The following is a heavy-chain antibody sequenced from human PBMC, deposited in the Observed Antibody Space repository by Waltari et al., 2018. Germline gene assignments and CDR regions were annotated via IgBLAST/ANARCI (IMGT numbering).Heavy chain of an antibody. J-gene: IGHJ4*02. CDR3: ARGGHRTFDY. Sequence: QVQLQESGPRLVKPSETLSLTCTRSDGSLSNYYWSWIRQPDGAVRGWIGPIFPTGSANYNPSLKSRATMSIDSSKNQFSLKINSVTAADTAVYYCARGGHRTFDYWGQGTLITVSS. CDR2: IFPTGSA. V-gene: IGHV4-4*07. CDR1: DGSLSNYY.